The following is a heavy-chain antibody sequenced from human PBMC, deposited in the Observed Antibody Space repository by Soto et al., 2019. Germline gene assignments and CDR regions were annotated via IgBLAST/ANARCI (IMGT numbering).Heavy chain of an antibody. V-gene: IGHV4-34*01. CDR1: GGSFSGYY. CDR2: INHSGST. D-gene: IGHD5-12*01. Sequence: SGTLSLTCAVYGGSFSGYYWSWIRQPPGKGLEWIGEINHSGSTNYNPSLKSRVTISVDTSKNQFSLKLSSVTAADTAVYYCARGIVATPNVVGENDYWGQGTLVTVSS. CDR3: ARGIVATPNVVGENDY. J-gene: IGHJ4*02.